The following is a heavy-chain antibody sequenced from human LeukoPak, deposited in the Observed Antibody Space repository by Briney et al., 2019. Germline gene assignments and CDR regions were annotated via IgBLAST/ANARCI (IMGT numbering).Heavy chain of an antibody. J-gene: IGHJ4*02. Sequence: SVKVSCKASGGTFSSYAISWVRQAPGQGPEWMGGIIPIFGTANYAQKFQGRVTITTDGSTSTAYMELSSLRSEDTAVYYCARATDLDYYFDYWGQGTLVTVSS. V-gene: IGHV1-69*05. CDR3: ARATDLDYYFDY. CDR1: GGTFSSYA. CDR2: IIPIFGTA.